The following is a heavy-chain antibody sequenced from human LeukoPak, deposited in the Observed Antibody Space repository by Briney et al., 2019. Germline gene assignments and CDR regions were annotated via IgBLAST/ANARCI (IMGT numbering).Heavy chain of an antibody. CDR1: GYTFTSYG. D-gene: IGHD3-22*01. CDR2: ISAYNGNT. CDR3: ARGGYYYDSSGYPNWFDP. J-gene: IGHJ5*02. Sequence: GASVKVSCMASGYTFTSYGISWVRQAPGQGLEWMGWISAYNGNTNYAQKLQGRVTMTTDTSTSTAYMELRSLRSDDTAVYYWARGGYYYDSSGYPNWFDPWGQGTLVTVSS. V-gene: IGHV1-18*01.